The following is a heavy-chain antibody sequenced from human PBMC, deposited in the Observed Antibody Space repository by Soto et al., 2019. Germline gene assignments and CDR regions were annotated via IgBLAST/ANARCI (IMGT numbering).Heavy chain of an antibody. CDR3: ARDGIVVVPAAGYYYYGMDV. CDR2: ISSSSSYI. J-gene: IGHJ6*02. V-gene: IGHV3-21*01. CDR1: GFTFSSYS. D-gene: IGHD2-2*01. Sequence: EVQLVESGGGLVKPGGSLRLSCAASGFTFSSYSRNWVRQAPGKGLEWVSSISSSSSYIYYADSVKGRFTISRDNAKNPLYLQMNSLGGADTAVYYCARDGIVVVPAAGYYYYGMDVGGQGTTVTVCS.